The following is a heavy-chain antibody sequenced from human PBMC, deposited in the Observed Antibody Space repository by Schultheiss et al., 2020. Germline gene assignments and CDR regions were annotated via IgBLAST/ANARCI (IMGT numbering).Heavy chain of an antibody. CDR1: GFTFSSYA. CDR3: ARDLGYDYIWGSKASGYFDY. J-gene: IGHJ4*02. Sequence: GESLRLSCAASGFTFSSYAMHWVRQAPGKGLEWVAVISYDGSNKYYADSVKGRFTISRDNSKNTLYLQMNSLRAEDTAVYYCARDLGYDYIWGSKASGYFDYWGQGTLVTVSS. D-gene: IGHD3-16*01. V-gene: IGHV3-30*01. CDR2: ISYDGSNK.